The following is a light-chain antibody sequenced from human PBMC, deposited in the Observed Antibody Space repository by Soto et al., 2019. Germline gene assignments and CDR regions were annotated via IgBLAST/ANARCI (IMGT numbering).Light chain of an antibody. CDR1: QSVSSNH. V-gene: IGKV3D-20*02. CDR2: DAS. J-gene: IGKJ1*01. CDR3: QQRSNWPT. Sequence: EIVLTQSPGTLSLSPGEGATLSCSASQSVSSNHLAWYQQKPGQAPRLLIYDASNRATGIPARFSGSGSGTDFTLTISSLEPEDFAVYYCQQRSNWPTFGQGTKVDIK.